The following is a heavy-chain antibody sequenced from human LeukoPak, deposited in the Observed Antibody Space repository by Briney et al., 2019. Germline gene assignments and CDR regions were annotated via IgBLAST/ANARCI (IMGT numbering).Heavy chain of an antibody. CDR1: GFAFSSYD. V-gene: IGHV3-23*01. CDR2: LTTDGGST. CDR3: ASDYFLDY. Sequence: PGGSLRLSCAASGFAFSSYDMSWVRQAPGKGLEWVSSLTTDGGSTEYADSAKGRFTISRDNSMNTLYLQMNSLRADDTAVYYCASDYFLDYWGQGTLVTVSS. J-gene: IGHJ4*02. D-gene: IGHD6-25*01.